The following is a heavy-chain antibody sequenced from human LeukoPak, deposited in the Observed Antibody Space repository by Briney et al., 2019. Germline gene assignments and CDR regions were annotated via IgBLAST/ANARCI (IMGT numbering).Heavy chain of an antibody. CDR2: IYYSGST. D-gene: IGHD2-15*01. V-gene: IGHV4-30-4*01. J-gene: IGHJ5*02. Sequence: SETLSLTCTVSGGSISSGDYYWSWIRQPPGKGLEWIGYIYYSGSTYYNPSLKSRVTISVDTSKNQFSLKLSSVTAADTAVYYCARGGVVAARYWFDPWGQGTLVTVSS. CDR3: ARGGVVAARYWFDP. CDR1: GGSISSGDYY.